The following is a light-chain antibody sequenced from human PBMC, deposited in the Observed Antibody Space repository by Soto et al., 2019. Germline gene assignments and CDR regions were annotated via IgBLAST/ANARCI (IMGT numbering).Light chain of an antibody. V-gene: IGKV3-20*01. CDR3: PQYAASPRT. J-gene: IGKJ1*01. Sequence: EVVLTQSPGTLSLSPRERATLSCRASQSVSNNYLAWYQHKPGQAPRLLIYGASNRAPGIPDRFSGSGSGHDFTLTISRLEPEDFAVYYCPQYAASPRTFGQGTLVEVK. CDR2: GAS. CDR1: QSVSNNY.